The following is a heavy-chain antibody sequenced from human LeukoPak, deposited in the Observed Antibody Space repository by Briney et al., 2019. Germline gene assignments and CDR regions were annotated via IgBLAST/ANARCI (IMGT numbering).Heavy chain of an antibody. CDR2: ISSSRRYI. CDR1: GFTFSSYS. D-gene: IGHD3-10*01. V-gene: IGHV3-21*01. Sequence: GGSLRLSCAASGFTFSSYSMNWVRQAPGKGLEWVSSISSSRRYIYYADSVKGRFTISRDNAKNSLYLQMNSLRAEDTAVYYCAREYDSGSYYNFGYWGQGTLVTVSS. J-gene: IGHJ4*02. CDR3: AREYDSGSYYNFGY.